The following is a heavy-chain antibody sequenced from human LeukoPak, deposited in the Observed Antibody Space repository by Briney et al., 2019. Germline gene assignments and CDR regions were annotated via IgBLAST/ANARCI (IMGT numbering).Heavy chain of an antibody. D-gene: IGHD2-2*02. CDR2: IYTRGST. V-gene: IGHV4-61*02. J-gene: IGHJ3*02. CDR1: GGSISSGSYY. CDR3: ARRFSFRCCSSTSCYTTPGGAFDI. Sequence: PSQTLSLTCTVSGGSISSGSYYWSWIRQPAGKGLEWIGRIYTRGSTNYNPSLKSRLTISVDTSKNQFSLKLSSVTAADTAVYYCARRFSFRCCSSTSCYTTPGGAFDIWGQGTMVTVSS.